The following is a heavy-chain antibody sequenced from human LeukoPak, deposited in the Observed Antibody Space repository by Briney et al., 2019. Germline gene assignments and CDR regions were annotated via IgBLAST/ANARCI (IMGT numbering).Heavy chain of an antibody. Sequence: ASVKVSCKASGGTFSSYAISWVRQAPGQGLEWMGGIIPIFGTANYAQKFQGRVTITADESTSTAYMELSSLRSEDTAVYSCARDYCSGGSCYQDYWGQGTLVTVSS. V-gene: IGHV1-69*13. D-gene: IGHD2-15*01. CDR1: GGTFSSYA. CDR2: IIPIFGTA. J-gene: IGHJ4*02. CDR3: ARDYCSGGSCYQDY.